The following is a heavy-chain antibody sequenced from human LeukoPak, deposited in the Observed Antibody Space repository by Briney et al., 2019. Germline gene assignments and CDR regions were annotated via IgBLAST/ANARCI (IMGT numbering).Heavy chain of an antibody. CDR2: ISSSSSYI. CDR3: ARTGYSSSRYNWFDP. V-gene: IGHV3-21*01. J-gene: IGHJ5*02. Sequence: GGSLRLSCAASGFTFSSYSMTWVRQAPGKGLEWVSSISSSSSYIYYADSVKGRFTISRDNAKNSLYLRMNSLRAEDTAVYYCARTGYSSSRYNWFDPWGQGTLVTVSS. CDR1: GFTFSSYS. D-gene: IGHD6-13*01.